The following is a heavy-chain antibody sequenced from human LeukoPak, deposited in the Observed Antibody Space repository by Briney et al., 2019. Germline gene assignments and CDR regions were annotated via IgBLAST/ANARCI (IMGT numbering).Heavy chain of an antibody. CDR2: IYYSGST. V-gene: IGHV4-59*12. Sequence: PSETLSLTCTVSGGSISSYYWSWIRQPPGKGLEWIGYIYYSGSTSYNPSLKSRVTISVDTSKKQFSLKLSSVTAADTAVYYCARRPGQYSSSWIDYWGQGTLVTVSS. J-gene: IGHJ4*02. CDR1: GGSISSYY. CDR3: ARRPGQYSSSWIDY. D-gene: IGHD6-13*01.